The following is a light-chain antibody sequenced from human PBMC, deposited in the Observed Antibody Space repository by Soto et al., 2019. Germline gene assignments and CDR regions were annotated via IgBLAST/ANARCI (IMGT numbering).Light chain of an antibody. CDR1: QSVSSN. V-gene: IGKV3-15*01. Sequence: EIVMTQSPATLSVSPGERATLSCRASQSVSSNLAWYQQKPGQAPRRLIYGASTRATGIPARFSGSGSGTEFTLTISSLQSEDFAVYYCQQYNNWPPTFGQGTKVDIK. J-gene: IGKJ1*01. CDR2: GAS. CDR3: QQYNNWPPT.